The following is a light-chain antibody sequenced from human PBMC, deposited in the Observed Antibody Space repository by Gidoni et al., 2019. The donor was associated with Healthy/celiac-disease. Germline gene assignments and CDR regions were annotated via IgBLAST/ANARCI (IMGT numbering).Light chain of an antibody. CDR3: QTWGTGIWV. Sequence: QLVLTQSPSASASLGASVKPTCTLSSGHSSYAIAWHQQQPEKGPRYLMKLNSDGSHSKGDGIPDRFSGSSSGSERYLTLSSLQSEDEADYYCQTWGTGIWVFGGGTKLTVL. CDR1: SGHSSYA. V-gene: IGLV4-69*01. J-gene: IGLJ3*02. CDR2: LNSDGSH.